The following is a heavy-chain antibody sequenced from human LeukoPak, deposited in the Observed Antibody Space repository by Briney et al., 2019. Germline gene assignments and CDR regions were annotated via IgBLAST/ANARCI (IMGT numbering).Heavy chain of an antibody. Sequence: GASVKVSCKASGYTFTGYYMHWVRQAPGQGLEWMGWINPNSGGTNYAQKFQGRVTMTRDTSISTAYMELSRLRSDDTAVYYCARDSANYYYGSGSYDVHGVQTNWFDPWGQGTLVTVYS. CDR2: INPNSGGT. J-gene: IGHJ5*02. D-gene: IGHD3-10*01. CDR3: ARDSANYYYGSGSYDVHGVQTNWFDP. V-gene: IGHV1-2*02. CDR1: GYTFTGYY.